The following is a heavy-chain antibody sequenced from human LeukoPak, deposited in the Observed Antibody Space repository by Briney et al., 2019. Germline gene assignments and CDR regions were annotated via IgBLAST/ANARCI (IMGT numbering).Heavy chain of an antibody. CDR2: IFSNDEK. CDR3: ARYYGSGSFDY. V-gene: IGHV2-26*01. CDR1: GFSLSNARMG. Sequence: ESGPTLVNPTETLTLTCTVSGFSLSNARMGVSWVRQPPGKALEWLAHIFSNDEKSYSTSLKSRLTISKDTSKSQVVLTMTNMDPVDTATYYCARYYGSGSFDYWGQGTLVTVSS. J-gene: IGHJ4*02. D-gene: IGHD3-10*01.